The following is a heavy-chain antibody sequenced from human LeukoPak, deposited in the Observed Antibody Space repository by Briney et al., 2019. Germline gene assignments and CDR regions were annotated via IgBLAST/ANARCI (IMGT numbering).Heavy chain of an antibody. V-gene: IGHV1-69*04. CDR1: GGTFSSYT. J-gene: IGHJ5*02. CDR3: ARESIVPAANNWFDP. CDR2: IIPILGIA. Sequence: SVKVSCKASGGTFSSYTISWVRQAPGQGLEWMGRIIPILGIANYAQEFQGRVTITADKSTSTAYMELSSLRSEDTAVYYCARESIVPAANNWFDPWGQGTLVTVSS. D-gene: IGHD2-2*01.